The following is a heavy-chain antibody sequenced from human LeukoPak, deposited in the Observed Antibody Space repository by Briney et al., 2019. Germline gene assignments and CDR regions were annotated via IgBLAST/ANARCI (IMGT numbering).Heavy chain of an antibody. CDR2: MNPNSGNT. CDR3: ARDRYYYDSSGYYFQSNYYYYMDV. J-gene: IGHJ6*03. Sequence: ASVKVSCKASGYTFTSYDINWVRQATGQGLEWMGWMNPNSGNTGYAQKFQGRVTMTRNTSISTAYMELSSLRSEDTAVYYCARDRYYYDSSGYYFQSNYYYYMDVWSKGTTVTVSS. D-gene: IGHD3-22*01. V-gene: IGHV1-8*01. CDR1: GYTFTSYD.